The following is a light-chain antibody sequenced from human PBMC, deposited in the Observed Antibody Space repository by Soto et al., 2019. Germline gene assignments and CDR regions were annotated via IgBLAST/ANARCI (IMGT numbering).Light chain of an antibody. CDR3: QRSYSNPRT. CDR2: AAS. CDR1: QIISSY. J-gene: IGKJ5*01. V-gene: IGKV1-39*01. Sequence: DIQMTESPSSLSASVGDRVTITCRASQIISSYLNCYQQKPGKAHKLLIYAASSLQRGVPSRFSGSGSGTDFTLTISRLQSEDFATYYCQRSYSNPRTFGQGTRLEIK.